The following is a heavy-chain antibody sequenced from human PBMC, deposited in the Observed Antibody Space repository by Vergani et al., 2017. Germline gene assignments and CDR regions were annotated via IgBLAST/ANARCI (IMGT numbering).Heavy chain of an antibody. CDR3: AKAYCSSTSCTVIDP. V-gene: IGHV3-9*01. D-gene: IGHD2-2*01. CDR2: ISWNSGSI. CDR1: GFTFDDYA. J-gene: IGHJ5*02. Sequence: EVQLVESGGGLVQPGRSLRLSCAASGFTFDDYAMHWVRQAPGKGLEWVSGISWNSGSIGYADSVKGRFTSSRDNAKNSLYLQMNSLRAEDTALYYCAKAYCSSTSCTVIDPWGQGTLVTVSS.